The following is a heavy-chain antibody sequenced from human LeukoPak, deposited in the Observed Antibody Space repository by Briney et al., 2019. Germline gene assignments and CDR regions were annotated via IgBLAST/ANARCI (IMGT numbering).Heavy chain of an antibody. CDR3: ARTNVEMAAVDY. V-gene: IGHV5-51*03. D-gene: IGHD5-24*01. Sequence: PGESLKVSCKGSGYSFTSYGIGWVRQIPGKGLEWMGIIYPGDSNTRYSPSFQGQVTISADNSISTAYLQWSSLTASDTAMYYCARTNVEMAAVDYWGQGTLVTVSS. CDR2: IYPGDSNT. CDR1: GYSFTSYG. J-gene: IGHJ4*02.